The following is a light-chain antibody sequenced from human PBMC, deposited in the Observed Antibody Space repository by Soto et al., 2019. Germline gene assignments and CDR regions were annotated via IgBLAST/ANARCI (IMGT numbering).Light chain of an antibody. J-gene: IGKJ1*01. CDR1: QSVSSNY. CDR2: DAS. CDR3: QQYGTSTGT. Sequence: EIVFTQSPCTLSLSPGERDTLTCRASQSVSSNYLAWYQQKPGQAPRLLIYDASSRAPGIPDRFSGSGSGTDFALTISRLEPEDFAVYYCQQYGTSTGTFGQGTKVDIK. V-gene: IGKV3-20*01.